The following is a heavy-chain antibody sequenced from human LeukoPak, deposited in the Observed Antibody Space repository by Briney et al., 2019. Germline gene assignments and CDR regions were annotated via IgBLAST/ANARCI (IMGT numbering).Heavy chain of an antibody. J-gene: IGHJ3*02. D-gene: IGHD3-10*01. CDR3: AKDLGVTMVRGVIILGTFDI. CDR2: ISGSGGST. V-gene: IGHV3-23*01. Sequence: GGSLRLSCAASGFTFSSYAMSWVRQAPGKGLEWVSGISGSGGSTYYADSVKGQFTISRDNSKNTLYLQMHSLRAEDTAAYYCAKDLGVTMVRGVIILGTFDIWGQGTMVTVSS. CDR1: GFTFSSYA.